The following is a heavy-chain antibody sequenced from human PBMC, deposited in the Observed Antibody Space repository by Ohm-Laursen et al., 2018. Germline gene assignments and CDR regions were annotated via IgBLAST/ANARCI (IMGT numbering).Heavy chain of an antibody. CDR3: AHNYDSSGYPPFDI. V-gene: IGHV2-5*02. D-gene: IGHD3-22*01. CDR2: IYWDDDK. J-gene: IGHJ3*02. Sequence: ATQTLTLTCTFSGFSLTTSGVGVGWIRQPPGKALEWLALIYWDDDKRYSPSLKSRLTITKDTSKNQVVLTMTNMDPVDTATYYCAHNYDSSGYPPFDIWGQGTMVTVSS. CDR1: GFSLTTSGVG.